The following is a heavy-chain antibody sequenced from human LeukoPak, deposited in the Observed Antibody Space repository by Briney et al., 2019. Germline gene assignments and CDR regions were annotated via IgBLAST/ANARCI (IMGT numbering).Heavy chain of an antibody. V-gene: IGHV3-7*01. CDR2: IKQDGSEK. D-gene: IGHD3-10*01. CDR3: ARDPAITMVRGVNFDY. J-gene: IGHJ4*02. Sequence: GGSLRLSCAASGFTFSSYWMSWVRQAPGKGLEWVANIKQDGSEKYYVDSVKGRFTISRDNAKNSLYLQMNSLRAEDTAVYYCARDPAITMVRGVNFDYWGQGTLVTVSS. CDR1: GFTFSSYW.